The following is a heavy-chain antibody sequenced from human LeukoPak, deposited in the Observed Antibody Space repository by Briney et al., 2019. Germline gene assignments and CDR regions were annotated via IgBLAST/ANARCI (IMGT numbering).Heavy chain of an antibody. Sequence: ASVKVSCKASGYTFTSYGISWVRQAPGQGLEWMGWISAYNGNTNYAQKLQGRVTMTTDTSTSAAYMELRSLRSDDTAVYYCARDKDDYGDYTYGMDVWGQGTTVTVSS. CDR1: GYTFTSYG. D-gene: IGHD4-17*01. J-gene: IGHJ6*02. V-gene: IGHV1-18*01. CDR2: ISAYNGNT. CDR3: ARDKDDYGDYTYGMDV.